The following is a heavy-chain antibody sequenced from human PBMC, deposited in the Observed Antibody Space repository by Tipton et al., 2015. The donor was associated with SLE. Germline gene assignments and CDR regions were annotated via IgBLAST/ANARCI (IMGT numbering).Heavy chain of an antibody. J-gene: IGHJ2*01. CDR2: IYYSGST. D-gene: IGHD3-3*01. CDR3: ARCLTRRDFWSCSTSLPWYVDL. V-gene: IGHV4-39*07. CDR1: GGSISSRSYY. Sequence: TLSLTCTVSGGSISSRSYYWGWIRQPPGKGLEWIGNIYYSGSTYYNSSLKSRITMSVDTSRIQFSLKLRSVTAADSAVYYCARCLTRRDFWSCSTSLPWYVDLWGRGSLVTFSS.